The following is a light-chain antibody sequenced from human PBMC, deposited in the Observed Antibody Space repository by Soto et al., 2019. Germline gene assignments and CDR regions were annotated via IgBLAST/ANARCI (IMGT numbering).Light chain of an antibody. CDR2: RAS. Sequence: DIQMTQSPSSLSASVGDRVTISCRASQSISTYLNWYQQKPGTAPRLLIYRASSVKSGVPPRFSGSGSGRDFTLTISSLRPEDIATYFCQQSYSSFPWTFGQGTKVDIK. V-gene: IGKV1-39*01. CDR3: QQSYSSFPWT. J-gene: IGKJ1*01. CDR1: QSISTY.